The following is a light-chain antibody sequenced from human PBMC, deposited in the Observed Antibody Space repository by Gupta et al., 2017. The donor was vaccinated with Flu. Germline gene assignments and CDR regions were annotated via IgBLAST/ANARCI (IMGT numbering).Light chain of an antibody. CDR2: AAS. V-gene: IGKV3-20*01. CDR3: QHNGSSPRT. CDR1: QSVSSSY. J-gene: IGKJ1*01. Sequence: SVFTHSSGTLSLSPGERATLSSRAGQSVSSSYLDWYQQKPGQAPRLLIYAASSRATGVPDRFSGSGSGTDFTLTISRLEPEEFAVYYCQHNGSSPRTFGQGTKVESK.